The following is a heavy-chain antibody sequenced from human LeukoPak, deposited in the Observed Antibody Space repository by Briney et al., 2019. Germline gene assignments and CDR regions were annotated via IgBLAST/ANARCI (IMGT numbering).Heavy chain of an antibody. Sequence: ASVKVSCKASGYIFTSYYMNWVRQAPGQGLEWMGIINPSGGSTSYAQKFQGRVTITADESTSTAYMELSSLRSEDTAVYYCASLDPLTTVDFDYWGQGTLVTVSS. CDR1: GYIFTSYY. CDR2: INPSGGST. CDR3: ASLDPLTTVDFDY. J-gene: IGHJ4*02. D-gene: IGHD4-17*01. V-gene: IGHV1-46*01.